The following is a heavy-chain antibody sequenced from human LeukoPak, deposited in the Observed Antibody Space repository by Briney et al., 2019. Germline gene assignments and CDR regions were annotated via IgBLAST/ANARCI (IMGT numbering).Heavy chain of an antibody. CDR3: ARGDLEWEPDPNWFDP. Sequence: ASVKVSCKASGYTLTSYGISWVRQAPGQGLGWMGWISAYNGNTNYAQKLQGRVTMTTDTSTSTAYMELRSLRSDDTAVYYCARGDLEWEPDPNWFDPWGQGTLVTVSS. CDR2: ISAYNGNT. D-gene: IGHD1-26*01. V-gene: IGHV1-18*01. J-gene: IGHJ5*02. CDR1: GYTLTSYG.